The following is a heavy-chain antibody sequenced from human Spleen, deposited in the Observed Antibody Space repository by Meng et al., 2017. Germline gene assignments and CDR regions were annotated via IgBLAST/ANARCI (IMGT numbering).Heavy chain of an antibody. CDR2: IYYSGST. Sequence: SETLSLTCTVSGGSISSSSYYWGWIRQPPGKGLEWIESIYYSGSTYYNPSLKSRVTISVDTSKNQFSLKLSSVTAADTAVYYCARPNCSSTSCYFGYFQHWGQGTLVTVSS. D-gene: IGHD2-2*01. CDR3: ARPNCSSTSCYFGYFQH. J-gene: IGHJ1*01. V-gene: IGHV4-39*07. CDR1: GGSISSSSYY.